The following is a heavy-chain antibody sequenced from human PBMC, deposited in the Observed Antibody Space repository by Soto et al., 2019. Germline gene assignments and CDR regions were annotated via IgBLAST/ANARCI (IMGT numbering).Heavy chain of an antibody. D-gene: IGHD3-9*01. CDR2: INPNSGGT. CDR1: GYTFTGYY. Sequence: QVQLAQSGAEVKKPGASVKVSCKASGYTFTGYYMHWVRQAPGQGVEWMGWINPNSGGTNYAQKFQGRVTMTRDTSISTAYMELSRLRSDVKAVYYCARGPPGYDIVTGYSGLGWFDPWGQGTLVTVSS. J-gene: IGHJ5*02. V-gene: IGHV1-2*02. CDR3: ARGPPGYDIVTGYSGLGWFDP.